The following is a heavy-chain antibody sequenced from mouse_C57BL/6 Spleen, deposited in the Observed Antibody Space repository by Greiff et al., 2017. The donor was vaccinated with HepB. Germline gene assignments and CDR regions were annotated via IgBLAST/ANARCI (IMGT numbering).Heavy chain of an antibody. D-gene: IGHD1-1*01. V-gene: IGHV1-50*01. CDR1: GYTFTSYW. CDR2: IDPSDSYT. J-gene: IGHJ2*01. CDR3: ARNYGTYYFDY. Sequence: QVQLQQPGAELVKPGASVKLSCKASGYTFTSYWMQWVKQRPGQGLEWIGEIDPSDSYTNYNQKFKGKATLTVDTASSTAYMQLSSLTSEDAAVYYCARNYGTYYFDYWGQGTTLTVSS.